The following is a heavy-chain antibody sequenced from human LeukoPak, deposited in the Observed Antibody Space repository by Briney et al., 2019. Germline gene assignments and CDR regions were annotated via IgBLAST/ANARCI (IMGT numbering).Heavy chain of an antibody. CDR3: ARLGAASAGALDS. CDR1: GFTFSTNW. J-gene: IGHJ4*02. V-gene: IGHV3-7*02. D-gene: IGHD6-13*01. Sequence: TGGSLRLSCEVSGFTFSTNWMSWVRQAPGKGLEWVANIKEDGSAKYYVGSVRGRFTISRDTAKSSLYLEMKYLGVDDTAVYYCARLGAASAGALDSWGQGTLVTVSS. CDR2: IKEDGSAK.